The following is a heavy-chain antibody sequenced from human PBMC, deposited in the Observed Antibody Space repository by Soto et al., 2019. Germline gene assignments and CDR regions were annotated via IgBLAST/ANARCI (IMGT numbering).Heavy chain of an antibody. CDR2: IQYRGST. V-gene: IGHV4-39*01. CDR1: DDSITSGAYY. CDR3: AGLFWFDDLLVDY. Sequence: SGTLSLTCTFSDDSITSGAYYWGLIRQPPGKGLEWIGTIQYRGSTYYNPSLKSRVTMSLDTSKNQYSLRLSSVTAADTAVYFCAGLFWFDDLLVDYWGPGTLVTVSS. J-gene: IGHJ4*02. D-gene: IGHD3-10*01.